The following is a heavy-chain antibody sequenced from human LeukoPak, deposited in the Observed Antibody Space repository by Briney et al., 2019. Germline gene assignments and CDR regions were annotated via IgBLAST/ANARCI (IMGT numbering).Heavy chain of an antibody. J-gene: IGHJ6*02. CDR2: ISSSSSYI. CDR1: GFTFSSYS. CDR3: AREPGMGYGMDV. Sequence: PGGSLRLSCAASGFTFSSYSMNWVRQAPGEGLEWVSSISSSSSYIYYADSVKGRFTISRDNAKNSLYLQMNSLRAEDTAVYYCAREPGMGYGMDVWGQGTTVTVSS. D-gene: IGHD3-10*01. V-gene: IGHV3-21*01.